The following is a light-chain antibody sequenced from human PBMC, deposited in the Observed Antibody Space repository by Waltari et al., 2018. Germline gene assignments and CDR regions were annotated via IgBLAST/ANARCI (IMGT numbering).Light chain of an antibody. CDR1: QRVSRS. J-gene: IGKJ4*01. CDR3: QQRSNWPPLT. Sequence: EIVLTQSPATLSLSPVERATLSCRAIQRVSRSLAWSQQKPGQAPRLLIYDASNRAPGIPARFSGSGSGTDFTLTISSLEPEDFAVYYCQQRSNWPPLTFGGGTKVEIK. V-gene: IGKV3-11*01. CDR2: DAS.